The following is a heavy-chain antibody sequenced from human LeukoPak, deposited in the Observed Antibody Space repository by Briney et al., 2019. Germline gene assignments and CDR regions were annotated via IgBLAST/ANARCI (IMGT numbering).Heavy chain of an antibody. CDR2: ISYDGSNK. D-gene: IGHD3-16*01. Sequence: PGGSLRLSCAASGFTFSTYAMHWVRQAPGKGLEWVAVISYDGSNKYYADSVKGRFTISRDNSKNTLYLQMNSLRAEDTAVYYCAKGDLGHYFDYWGQGTLVTVSS. V-gene: IGHV3-30*04. J-gene: IGHJ4*02. CDR1: GFTFSTYA. CDR3: AKGDLGHYFDY.